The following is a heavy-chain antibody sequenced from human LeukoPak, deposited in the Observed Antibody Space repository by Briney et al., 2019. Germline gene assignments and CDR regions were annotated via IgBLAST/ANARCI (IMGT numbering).Heavy chain of an antibody. CDR3: ARGPHYYESSGYYGKGYYYYGMDV. J-gene: IGHJ6*02. D-gene: IGHD3-22*01. Sequence: SETLSLTCAVYGVSLSNYYWSWIRQPPGKGLEWIGEINHSGSTNYNPSLKSRVTISVDTSKNQFSLKLSSVTAADTAVFYCARGPHYYESSGYYGKGYYYYGMDVWGQGTTVTVSS. CDR2: INHSGST. CDR1: GVSLSNYY. V-gene: IGHV4-34*01.